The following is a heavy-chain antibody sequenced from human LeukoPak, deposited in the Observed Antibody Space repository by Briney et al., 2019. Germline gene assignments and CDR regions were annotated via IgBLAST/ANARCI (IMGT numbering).Heavy chain of an antibody. CDR2: INQSGST. J-gene: IGHJ5*02. CDR3: ARRSAYSASSGMNL. Sequence: SETLSLTCAVYGGSLSGYYCNWIRQPPGKGLEWIGEINQSGSTNYNPSLKSRVAMSVDTSKNQFTLRLSSVTAADTAVYYCARRSAYSASSGMNLWGLGTLVTVSS. V-gene: IGHV4-34*01. D-gene: IGHD5-12*01. CDR1: GGSLSGYY.